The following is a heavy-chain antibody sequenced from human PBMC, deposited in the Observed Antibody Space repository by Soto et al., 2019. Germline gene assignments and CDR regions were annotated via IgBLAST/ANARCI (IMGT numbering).Heavy chain of an antibody. Sequence: ASVKVSCKVSGYTLTELSMHWVRQAPGKGLEWMGGFDPEDGETIYAQKFQGRVTMTEDTSTDTAYMELSSLRSEDTAVYYCATARYDYIWGSYRSGFDYWGQGTLVTVSS. D-gene: IGHD3-16*02. V-gene: IGHV1-24*01. J-gene: IGHJ4*02. CDR1: GYTLTELS. CDR3: ATARYDYIWGSYRSGFDY. CDR2: FDPEDGET.